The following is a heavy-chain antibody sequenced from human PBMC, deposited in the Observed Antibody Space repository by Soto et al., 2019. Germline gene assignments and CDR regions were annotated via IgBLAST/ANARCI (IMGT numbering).Heavy chain of an antibody. Sequence: QVQLVQSGAEVKKPGSSVKVSCKASGGTSSSYAISWVRQAPGQGLEWMGGIIPIFGTANYAQKFQGRVTITADESTSTAYMELSSLRSEDTAVYYCARGRYCSSTSCSYYYYYGMDVWGQGTTVTVSS. J-gene: IGHJ6*02. CDR1: GGTSSSYA. CDR2: IIPIFGTA. V-gene: IGHV1-69*01. D-gene: IGHD2-2*01. CDR3: ARGRYCSSTSCSYYYYYGMDV.